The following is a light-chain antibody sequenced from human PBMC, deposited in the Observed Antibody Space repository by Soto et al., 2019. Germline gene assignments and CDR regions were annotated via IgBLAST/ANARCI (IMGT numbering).Light chain of an antibody. V-gene: IGKV3-20*01. Sequence: EIVLTQSPGTLSLSPGERATLSCRASQSVSSSYLAWYQQKPGQAPRLLIYAASSRATGIPDRFGGSGSGTDFTLTISRREPEDFAVYYCHQYGSSPRTFGQGTKVEIK. J-gene: IGKJ1*01. CDR3: HQYGSSPRT. CDR1: QSVSSSY. CDR2: AAS.